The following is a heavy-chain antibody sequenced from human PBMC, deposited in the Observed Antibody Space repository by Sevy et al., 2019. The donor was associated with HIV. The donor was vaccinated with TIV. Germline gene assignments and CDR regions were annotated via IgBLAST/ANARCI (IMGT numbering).Heavy chain of an antibody. J-gene: IGHJ5*02. Sequence: ASVKVSCKASVGTFSSYAISWVRQAPGQGLEWMGRIIPILGIANYAQKFQGRVTITTDKSTSTAYMELSSMGSEDTAVYYCAAGPVGVAIINWFDPWGQGTLVTVSS. V-gene: IGHV1-69*04. D-gene: IGHD3-3*01. CDR2: IIPILGIA. CDR1: VGTFSSYA. CDR3: AAGPVGVAIINWFDP.